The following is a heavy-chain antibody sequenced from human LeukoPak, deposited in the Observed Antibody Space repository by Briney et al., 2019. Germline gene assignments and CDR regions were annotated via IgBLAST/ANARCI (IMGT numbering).Heavy chain of an antibody. D-gene: IGHD2-15*01. V-gene: IGHV4-59*08. CDR2: IYFSGST. Sequence: PSETLSLTCTVSGVPITSFYWSWIRQPPGKGLEWIGYIYFSGSTNYNPSLKSRVTVSPDTTKNQVSLKLSSVSAADTAVYYCASTGYCIGGSCYSNYFDHWGQGTLVTVSS. CDR1: GVPITSFY. CDR3: ASTGYCIGGSCYSNYFDH. J-gene: IGHJ4*02.